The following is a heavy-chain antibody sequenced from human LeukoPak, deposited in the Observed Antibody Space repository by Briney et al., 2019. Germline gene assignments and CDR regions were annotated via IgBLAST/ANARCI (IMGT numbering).Heavy chain of an antibody. CDR3: AREIRVVEWDY. CDR1: GYAFTSYG. Sequence: ASVKVSCKASGYAFTSYGIIWVRQAPGQGLEWMGWISAYNGNTNYAQKLQGRVTMTTDTSTSTAYMELGSLRSDDTAVYYCAREIRVVEWDYWGQGTLVTVSS. J-gene: IGHJ4*02. V-gene: IGHV1-18*01. D-gene: IGHD3-3*01. CDR2: ISAYNGNT.